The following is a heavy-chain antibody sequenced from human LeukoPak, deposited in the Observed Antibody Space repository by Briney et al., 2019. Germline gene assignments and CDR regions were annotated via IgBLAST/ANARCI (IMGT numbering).Heavy chain of an antibody. V-gene: IGHV4-34*01. J-gene: IGHJ3*02. CDR3: AREYTTSSTAFDI. CDR1: GGSLNDHY. D-gene: IGHD6-6*01. Sequence: SETLSLTCAVYGGSLNDHYWSWIRQSPGKGLEWIGEISHSGSTNYNPSLKSRVNISVDTSKNQFSLKLSSMTAADTAVYYCAREYTTSSTAFDIWGQGTRVTVSS. CDR2: ISHSGST.